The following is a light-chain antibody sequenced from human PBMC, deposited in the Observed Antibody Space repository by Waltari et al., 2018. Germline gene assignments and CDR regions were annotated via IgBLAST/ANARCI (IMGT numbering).Light chain of an antibody. CDR2: GNS. CDR1: SSNIGPGYD. J-gene: IGLJ2*01. V-gene: IGLV1-40*01. CDR3: QSYDSSLSGSI. Sequence: QSGLTQPPSVSGAPGQRVTISCTGSSSNIGPGYDVHWYQLLPGTTPKLLIYGNSSRPSGVPDRFSGSKSGTSSSLAITGLQAEDEADYYCQSYDSSLSGSIFGGGTKLTVL.